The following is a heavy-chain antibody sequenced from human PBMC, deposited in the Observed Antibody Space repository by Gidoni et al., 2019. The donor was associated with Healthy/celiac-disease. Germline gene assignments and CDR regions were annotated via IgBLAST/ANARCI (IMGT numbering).Heavy chain of an antibody. Sequence: QITLKESGPTLVKPTQTLTLTCTFSGFSLSTSGVGVGWIRQPPGKALEWLALIYWDDDKRYSPSLKSRLTITKDTSKNQVVLTMTNMDPVDTATYYCAHNTLWFGDYYYYYGMDVWGQGTTVTVSS. CDR3: AHNTLWFGDYYYYYGMDV. J-gene: IGHJ6*02. D-gene: IGHD3-10*01. CDR1: GFSLSTSGVG. V-gene: IGHV2-5*02. CDR2: IYWDDDK.